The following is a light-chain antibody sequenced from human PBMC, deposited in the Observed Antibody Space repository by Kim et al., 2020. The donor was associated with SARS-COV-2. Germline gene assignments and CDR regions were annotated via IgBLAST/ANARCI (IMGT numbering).Light chain of an antibody. CDR1: SSAFGYYNS. V-gene: IGLV2-14*03. CDR3: SSHTTSSTYV. Sequence: GQSIPIACNGSSSAFGYYNSVSWYQRRPGKVPTLIFYDVSERASGVSNRFSGSPSGNTASLTISGLRAEDEADYYCSSHTTSSTYVFGSGTKVTVL. CDR2: DVS. J-gene: IGLJ1*01.